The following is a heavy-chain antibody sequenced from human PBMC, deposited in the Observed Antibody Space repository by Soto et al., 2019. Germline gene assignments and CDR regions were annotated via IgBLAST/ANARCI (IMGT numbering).Heavy chain of an antibody. CDR3: ARVGIEMATLYYFDY. D-gene: IGHD5-12*01. CDR1: GYTFTGYY. CDR2: INPNSGGT. Sequence: VKVSCKASGYTFTGYYMHWVRQAPGQGLEWMGWINPNSGGTNYAQKFQGWVTMTRDTSISTAYMELNRLRSDDTAVYYCARVGIEMATLYYFDYWGQGTLVTVSS. V-gene: IGHV1-2*04. J-gene: IGHJ4*02.